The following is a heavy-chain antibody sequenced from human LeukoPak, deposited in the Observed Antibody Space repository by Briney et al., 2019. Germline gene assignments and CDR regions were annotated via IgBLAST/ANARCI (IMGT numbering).Heavy chain of an antibody. CDR3: ARDIRCGGDCYYFDY. CDR1: GGSISSSSYY. V-gene: IGHV4-61*01. Sequence: SETLSLTCTVSGGSISSSSYYWGWIRQPPGKGLEWIGYIYYSGSTNYNPSLKSRVTISVDTSKNQFSLKLSSVTAADTAVYYCARDIRCGGDCYYFDYWGQGTLVTVSS. D-gene: IGHD2-21*02. CDR2: IYYSGST. J-gene: IGHJ4*02.